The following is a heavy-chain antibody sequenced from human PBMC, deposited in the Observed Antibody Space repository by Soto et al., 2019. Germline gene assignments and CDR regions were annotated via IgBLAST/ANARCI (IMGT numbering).Heavy chain of an antibody. Sequence: ETLSLTCTVSGGSISSSSYYWGWIRQPPGKGLEWIGSIYYSGSTYYSPSLKSRVTISVDTSKNQFSLKLSSVTAADTAVYYCARQWKNVYTAMVYFDYWAQGTLVTVSS. CDR1: GGSISSSSYY. D-gene: IGHD5-18*01. J-gene: IGHJ4*02. CDR2: IYYSGST. V-gene: IGHV4-39*01. CDR3: ARQWKNVYTAMVYFDY.